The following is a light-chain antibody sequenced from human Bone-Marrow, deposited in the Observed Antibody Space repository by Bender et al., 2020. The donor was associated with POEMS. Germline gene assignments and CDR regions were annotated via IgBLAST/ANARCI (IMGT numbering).Light chain of an antibody. CDR1: ALPRKY. V-gene: IGLV3-10*01. CDR2: EDS. CDR3: QSSDSSGTYRI. Sequence: SYELTQPPSVSLSPGQTARITCSGDALPRKYASWYQQRSGQAPVLVIYEDSKRPSGIPERFSGSSSGTTVTLTISGVQAEDEADYYCQSSDSSGTYRIFGGGTKLTVL. J-gene: IGLJ2*01.